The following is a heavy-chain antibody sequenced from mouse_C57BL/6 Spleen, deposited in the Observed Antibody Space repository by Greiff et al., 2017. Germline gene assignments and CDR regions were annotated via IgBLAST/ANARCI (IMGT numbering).Heavy chain of an antibody. CDR3: ARHYYGSSYEGYFDY. CDR1: GFTFSSYG. J-gene: IGHJ2*01. CDR2: ISSGGSYT. D-gene: IGHD1-1*01. Sequence: EVMLVESGGDLVKPGGSLKLSCAASGFTFSSYGMSWVRQTPDKRLEWVATISSGGSYTYYPDSVKGRFTISRDNAKNTLYLQMRSLKSEDTAMYSCARHYYGSSYEGYFDYWGQGTTLTVSS. V-gene: IGHV5-6*01.